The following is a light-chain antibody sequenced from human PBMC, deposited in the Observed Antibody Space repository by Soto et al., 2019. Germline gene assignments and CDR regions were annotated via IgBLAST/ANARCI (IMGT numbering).Light chain of an antibody. CDR2: TAS. CDR3: QHYNSYSEA. CDR1: QSISTC. Sequence: DIQMTQSPSSLSASVGARLTITCRASQSISTCLAWYQQKPVTAPNLIIFTASYLQSGVPSRFSGSGSGTEFTLTISSLQTDDFATYYCQHYNSYSEAFGQGTQVDI. J-gene: IGKJ1*01. V-gene: IGKV1D-16*01.